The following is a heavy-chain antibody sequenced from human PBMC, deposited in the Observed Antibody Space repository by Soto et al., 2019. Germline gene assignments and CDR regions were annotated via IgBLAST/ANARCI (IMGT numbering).Heavy chain of an antibody. D-gene: IGHD6-6*01. V-gene: IGHV1-18*01. J-gene: IGHJ6*02. CDR1: GYTFTSYG. Sequence: ASVKVSCKASGYTFTSYGISWVRQAPGQGLEWMGWISAYNGNTNYAQKLQGRVTMTTDTSTSTAYMELRSLGSDDTAVYYCARVNPEYSSSPYYYYGMDVWGQGTTVTVSS. CDR3: ARVNPEYSSSPYYYYGMDV. CDR2: ISAYNGNT.